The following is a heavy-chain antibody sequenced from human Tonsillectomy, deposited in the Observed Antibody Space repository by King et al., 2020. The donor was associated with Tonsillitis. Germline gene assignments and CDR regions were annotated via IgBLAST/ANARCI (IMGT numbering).Heavy chain of an antibody. V-gene: IGHV3-11*03. CDR2: IGTSSSYT. D-gene: IGHD1-7*01. CDR3: ARPKLELHAFDI. Sequence: ESGGGLVEPGGSLRLSCAASGFTFSDHFMTWVRLAPGRGLYGVSYIGTSSSYTKYADSVKGRFTISRDKAKNSLYLQMNSLRVEDTAVYYCARPKLELHAFDIWGQGTMVTVSS. J-gene: IGHJ3*02. CDR1: GFTFSDHF.